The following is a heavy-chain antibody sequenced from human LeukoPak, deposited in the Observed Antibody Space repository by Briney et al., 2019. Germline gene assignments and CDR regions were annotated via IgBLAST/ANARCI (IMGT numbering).Heavy chain of an antibody. CDR3: ARDRLAAAGTRVVGY. Sequence: PGGSLRLSCAASGFTFSSYSMNWVRQAPGKGLEWVSSISSSSSYIYYADSVKGRFTISIDNAKNSLYLQMNSLRAEDTAVYYCARDRLAAAGTRVVGYWGQGTLVTVSS. D-gene: IGHD6-13*01. J-gene: IGHJ4*02. V-gene: IGHV3-21*01. CDR1: GFTFSSYS. CDR2: ISSSSSYI.